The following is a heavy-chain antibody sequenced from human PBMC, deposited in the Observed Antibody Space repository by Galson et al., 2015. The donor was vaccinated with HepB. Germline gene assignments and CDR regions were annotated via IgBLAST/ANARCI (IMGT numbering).Heavy chain of an antibody. CDR3: ARGGYSYLTSFNY. J-gene: IGHJ4*02. V-gene: IGHV6-1*01. D-gene: IGHD5-18*01. CDR2: TYYRSKWYN. CDR1: GDSVSSNSAS. Sequence: CAISGDSVSSNSASWNWIRRSPSRGLEWLGRTYYRSKWYNDYALSVKSRITINPDTSKNQFSLQLSSVTPEDTAVYYCARGGYSYLTSFNYWGQGTLVTVSS.